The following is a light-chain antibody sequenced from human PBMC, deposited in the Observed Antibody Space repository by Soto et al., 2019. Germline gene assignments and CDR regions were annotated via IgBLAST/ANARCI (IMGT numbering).Light chain of an antibody. CDR1: SGHSSYA. CDR2: LNSDGSH. J-gene: IGLJ2*01. CDR3: QTWGTGIQL. Sequence: QLVLTQSPSASASLGASVKLTCTLSSGHSSYAIAWHQQQPEKGPRYLMKLNSDGSHSKGDGIPDRFSGSSSGADRYLTISSLQPEDEADYYCQTWGTGIQLFGGGTQLTVL. V-gene: IGLV4-69*01.